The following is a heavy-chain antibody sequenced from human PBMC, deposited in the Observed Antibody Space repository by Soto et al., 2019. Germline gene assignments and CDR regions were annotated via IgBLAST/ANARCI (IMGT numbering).Heavy chain of an antibody. CDR3: ARGPCGGSKWLLHSNNWFDP. J-gene: IGHJ5*02. Sequence: SETLSVRCAVSGYSISIGYYWGCTRQPPVTALEWIVSMYHSGSTYYNPSLKVRVTISVDTSKNQFSLKLSSVTAADTAVYYCARGPCGGSKWLLHSNNWFDPWGQGTLVTVSS. D-gene: IGHD3-22*01. CDR2: MYHSGST. CDR1: GYSISIGYY. V-gene: IGHV4-38-2*01.